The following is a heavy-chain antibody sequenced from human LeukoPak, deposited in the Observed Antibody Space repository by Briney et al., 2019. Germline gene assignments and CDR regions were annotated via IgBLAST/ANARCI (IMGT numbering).Heavy chain of an antibody. CDR1: GFTFSSYA. CDR2: IYSGGST. CDR3: ARGGTTGTTHYYYSYMDV. Sequence: GGSLRLSCAASGFTFSSYAMSWVRQAPGKGLEWVSVIYSGGSTYYADSVKGRFTISRDNSKNTLYLQMNSLRAEDTAVYYCARGGTTGTTHYYYSYMDVWGKGTTVTVSS. J-gene: IGHJ6*03. D-gene: IGHD1-1*01. V-gene: IGHV3-53*01.